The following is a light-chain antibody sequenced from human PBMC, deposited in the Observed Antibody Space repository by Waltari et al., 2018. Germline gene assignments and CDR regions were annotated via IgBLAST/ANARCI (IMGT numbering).Light chain of an antibody. CDR2: VVS. J-gene: IGLJ2*01. CDR3: SSYAGSSKGV. Sequence: QSALTQPASVSGSPGQSITISCTGTSSDVGNYKRVSWYQQHPGKAPKLMIYVVSKRASGVSDCFSGSKSGDMASLTISGLQPEDEAEYFCSSYAGSSKGVFGGGTKVTVL. V-gene: IGLV2-23*02. CDR1: SSDVGNYKR.